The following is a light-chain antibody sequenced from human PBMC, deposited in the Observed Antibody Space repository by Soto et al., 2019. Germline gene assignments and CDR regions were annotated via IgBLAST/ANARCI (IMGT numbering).Light chain of an antibody. J-gene: IGKJ1*01. CDR3: QQYKTYGT. Sequence: DIPMTQSPSTLSASVGDRVTITCRASQSISSWLAWYQQKPGKAPKVLIFDASSLEGGVPSRFSGTGSGTEFTLTISSLQPDDSATYYCQQYKTYGTFGQGTKVEIQ. V-gene: IGKV1-5*01. CDR2: DAS. CDR1: QSISSW.